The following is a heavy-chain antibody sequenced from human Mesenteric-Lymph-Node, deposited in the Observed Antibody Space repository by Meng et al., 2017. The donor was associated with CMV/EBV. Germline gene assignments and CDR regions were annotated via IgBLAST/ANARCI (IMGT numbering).Heavy chain of an antibody. CDR3: ARDPPRDYGSGSYCPDY. J-gene: IGHJ4*02. D-gene: IGHD3-10*01. CDR2: ISYDGSNK. Sequence: GESLKISCAASGFTFSSYEMNWVRQAPGKGLEWVAVISYDGSNKYYADSVKGRFTISRDNSKNTLYLQMNSLRAEDTAVYYCARDPPRDYGSGSYCPDYWGQGTLVTVSS. CDR1: GFTFSSYE. V-gene: IGHV3-30-3*01.